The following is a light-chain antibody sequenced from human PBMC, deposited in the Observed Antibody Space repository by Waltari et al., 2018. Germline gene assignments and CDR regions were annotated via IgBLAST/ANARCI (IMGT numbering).Light chain of an antibody. V-gene: IGLV2-23*02. CDR3: FSYAGSRNWV. J-gene: IGLJ3*02. Sequence: QSALTQAASVSGSPGQSITMSCTGTNSDVGSYNLVSWYQQNPGEAPKLRIFEVTKRPSGVSNRFSGSKSGNTASLTISGLQAEDEAHYYCFSYAGSRNWVFGGGTKLTVL. CDR1: NSDVGSYNL. CDR2: EVT.